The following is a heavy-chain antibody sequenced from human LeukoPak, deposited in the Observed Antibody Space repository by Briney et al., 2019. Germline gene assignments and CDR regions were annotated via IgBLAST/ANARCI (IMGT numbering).Heavy chain of an antibody. CDR1: GFTFSGYW. D-gene: IGHD1-26*01. V-gene: IGHV3-7*01. Sequence: GGSLRLSCAASGFTFSGYWMSWVRLAPGKGLEWVASIKQDGSEENHVDSVKGRFTISRDNAKNSLYLQMNSLRAEDTAVYYCARVRGTRYFDLWGRGTLVTVSS. CDR2: IKQDGSEE. J-gene: IGHJ2*01. CDR3: ARVRGTRYFDL.